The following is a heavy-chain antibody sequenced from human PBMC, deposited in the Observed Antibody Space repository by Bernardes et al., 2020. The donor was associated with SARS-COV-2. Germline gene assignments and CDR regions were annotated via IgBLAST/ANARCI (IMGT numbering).Heavy chain of an antibody. CDR2: ISASGGHT. J-gene: IGHJ6*02. Sequence: GGSLRLSCAASGFTFRSFVMSWVRQAPGKGLEWVSTISASGGHTYYAASVKGRFTISRDNSNLYLEMNSLRAEDTAIYYCTKGNDVGVYNYYGMDVWGQGTTVTVSS. CDR1: GFTFRSFV. V-gene: IGHV3-23*01. D-gene: IGHD2-21*01. CDR3: TKGNDVGVYNYYGMDV.